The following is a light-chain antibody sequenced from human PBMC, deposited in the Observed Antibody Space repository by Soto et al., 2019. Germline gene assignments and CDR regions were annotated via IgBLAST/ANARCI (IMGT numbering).Light chain of an antibody. CDR1: SSNIGTNT. CDR3: AAWDVSLVV. CDR2: SDN. J-gene: IGLJ2*01. Sequence: QPVLTQPPSASGTPGQRVTLSCSGSSSNIGTNTVIWYQQLPGAAPKLLIYSDNQRPSGVPDRFSGSKSGTSASLAISGLQSGDEADYYCAAWDVSLVVFGGGTKLTVL. V-gene: IGLV1-44*01.